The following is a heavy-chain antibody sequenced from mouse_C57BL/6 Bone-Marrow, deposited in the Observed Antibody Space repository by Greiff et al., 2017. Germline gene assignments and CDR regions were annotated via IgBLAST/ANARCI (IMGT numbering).Heavy chain of an antibody. CDR2: INPNNGGT. Sequence: EVQLQQSGPELVKPGASVKISCKASGYTFTDYYMNWVKQSHGKSLEWIGDINPNNGGTSYNQKFKGKATLTVDKSSSTAYMELRSLTSEDSAVYYCALYGSSYDWFAYWGQGTLVTVSA. CDR1: GYTFTDYY. J-gene: IGHJ3*01. D-gene: IGHD1-1*01. CDR3: ALYGSSYDWFAY. V-gene: IGHV1-26*01.